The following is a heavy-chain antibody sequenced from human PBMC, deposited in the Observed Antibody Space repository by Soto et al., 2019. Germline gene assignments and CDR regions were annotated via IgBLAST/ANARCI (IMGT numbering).Heavy chain of an antibody. CDR1: GFTFSTYW. J-gene: IGHJ3*01. D-gene: IGHD2-2*03. CDR2: IKQDGTEK. V-gene: IGHV3-7*01. Sequence: EVQLVESGGGLVQPGGSLRLSCAASGFTFSTYWMTWVRQAPGKGLEWVANIKQDGTEKYYVDSVKGRFTISRDNAKKSLYLQMNSLGAEDTSVYYCVRLIWIYDVLDFWGQGTMVTVSS. CDR3: VRLIWIYDVLDF.